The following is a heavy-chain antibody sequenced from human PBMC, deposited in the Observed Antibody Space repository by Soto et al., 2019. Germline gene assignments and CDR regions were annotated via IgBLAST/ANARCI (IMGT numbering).Heavy chain of an antibody. J-gene: IGHJ4*02. Sequence: PVGSLRLSCAASDFDFSSYGIHWVRQAPGKGLEWVAASSYDGRETFYADSAKGRFTVSKEMSKNTAFLQMNALRHEDTAVYFCARDSGWPILNFDNWGQGTPVTV. V-gene: IGHV3-30*03. D-gene: IGHD3-10*01. CDR1: DFDFSSYG. CDR3: ARDSGWPILNFDN. CDR2: SSYDGRET.